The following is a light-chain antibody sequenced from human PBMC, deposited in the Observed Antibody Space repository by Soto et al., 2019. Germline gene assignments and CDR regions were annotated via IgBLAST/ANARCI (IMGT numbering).Light chain of an antibody. CDR3: QQRTNSPFT. V-gene: IGKV3-11*01. Sequence: EIVLTQSPDTLSLSPGERATLSCRASQRVAKFLAWYQQKGGQPPRLLIFDASTRATVVPGRFNGSGSGTSFPLTISSLEPEDFAVYYYQQRTNSPFTFGGGTKVEVK. J-gene: IGKJ4*01. CDR1: QRVAKF. CDR2: DAS.